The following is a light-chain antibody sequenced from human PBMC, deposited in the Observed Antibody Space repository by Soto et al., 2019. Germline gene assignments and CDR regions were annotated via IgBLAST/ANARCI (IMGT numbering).Light chain of an antibody. V-gene: IGKV1-39*01. CDR2: AAS. J-gene: IGKJ2*01. Sequence: DIQMTQSPSSLSASVGDRVTITCRASQSIRHYLNWYQQKPGKAPNLLIYAASNLQSGVPSRFSGGGYGTDFTLTISSLQPEDCATYYCQQSFSSPRTFGQGTKLEI. CDR3: QQSFSSPRT. CDR1: QSIRHY.